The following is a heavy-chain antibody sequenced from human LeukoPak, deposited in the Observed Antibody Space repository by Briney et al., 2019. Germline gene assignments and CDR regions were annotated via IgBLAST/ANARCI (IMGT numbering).Heavy chain of an antibody. J-gene: IGHJ6*02. CDR2: ISSSSSYI. CDR3: ARDRSVYIERYYGMDV. V-gene: IGHV3-21*04. D-gene: IGHD5-12*01. Sequence: GGSLRLSCAASGFTFSSYSMNWVRQAPGKGLEWVSSISSSSSYIYYADSVKGRFTISRDNAKNSLYLQMNSLRAEDTAVYYCARDRSVYIERYYGMDVWGQGTTVTVSS. CDR1: GFTFSSYS.